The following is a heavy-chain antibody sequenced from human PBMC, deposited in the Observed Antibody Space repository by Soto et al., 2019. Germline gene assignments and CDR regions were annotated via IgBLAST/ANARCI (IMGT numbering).Heavy chain of an antibody. CDR1: GFTFSDYY. D-gene: IGHD2-15*01. J-gene: IGHJ3*02. CDR3: ARAYSDAFDI. CDR2: ISSSGTGI. V-gene: IGHV3-11*01. Sequence: NPGGSLRLSCAASGFTFSDYYMTWIRQAPGKGLEWVSYISSSGTGIYYPDSVKGRFTISRDNAKNSLYLQMSSLRAEDTAVYYCARAYSDAFDIWGQGTVVTVSS.